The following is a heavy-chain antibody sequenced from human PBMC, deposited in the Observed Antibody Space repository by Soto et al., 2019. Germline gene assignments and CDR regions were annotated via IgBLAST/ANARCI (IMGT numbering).Heavy chain of an antibody. D-gene: IGHD5-12*01. CDR1: GGSISSGGYY. V-gene: IGHV4-31*03. CDR3: ARDPYSGYDIKDAFDI. Sequence: QVQLQESGPGLVKPSQTLSLTCTVSGGSISSGGYYWSWIRQHPGKGLECIGYIYYSGSTYYNPSLKSRVTISVDTSKNQFSLKLSSVTAADTAVYYCARDPYSGYDIKDAFDIWGQGTMVTVSS. J-gene: IGHJ3*02. CDR2: IYYSGST.